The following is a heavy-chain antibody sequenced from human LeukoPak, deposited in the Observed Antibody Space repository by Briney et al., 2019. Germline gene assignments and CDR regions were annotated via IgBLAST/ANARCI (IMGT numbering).Heavy chain of an antibody. CDR3: AKGEGMVRGVIMNY. Sequence: GGSLRLSCAASGFTFSWYGMHWVRQAPGKGLEWVAVISFDGSNKYYVDSVKGRFTISRDNSKNTLYLQMNSLRAEDTSVYYCAKGEGMVRGVIMNYWGQGTLVTVSS. J-gene: IGHJ4*02. CDR2: ISFDGSNK. V-gene: IGHV3-30*18. D-gene: IGHD3-10*01. CDR1: GFTFSWYG.